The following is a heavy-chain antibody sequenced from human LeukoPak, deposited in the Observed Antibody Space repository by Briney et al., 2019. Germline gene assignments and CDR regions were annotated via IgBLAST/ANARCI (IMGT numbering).Heavy chain of an antibody. D-gene: IGHD1-26*01. CDR1: GGSISSGGYY. CDR3: ARASFDGSYYFDY. Sequence: PSQTLSLTCTVSGGSISSGGYYWSWIRQHPGKGLEWIGYIYYSGSTYYNPSLKSRVTISVDTSKNQFSLKLSSVTAADTAVYYCARASFDGSYYFDYWGQGTLVTVSS. V-gene: IGHV4-31*03. CDR2: IYYSGST. J-gene: IGHJ4*02.